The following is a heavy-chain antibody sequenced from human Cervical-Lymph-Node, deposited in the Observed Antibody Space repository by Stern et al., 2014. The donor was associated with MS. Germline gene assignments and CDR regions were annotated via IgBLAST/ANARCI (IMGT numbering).Heavy chain of an antibody. CDR1: GFTFSSYG. J-gene: IGHJ4*02. CDR2: ISYDGSNK. V-gene: IGHV3-30*03. Sequence: VQLLESGGGVVQPGRSLRLSCAASGFTFSSYGMHWVRQAPGKALEWVAVISYDGSNKYYADSVKGRFTISRDNSKNTLYLQMNSLRAEDTAVYYCAGYYYDSSGYYPPFDYWGQGTLVTVSS. D-gene: IGHD3-22*01. CDR3: AGYYYDSSGYYPPFDY.